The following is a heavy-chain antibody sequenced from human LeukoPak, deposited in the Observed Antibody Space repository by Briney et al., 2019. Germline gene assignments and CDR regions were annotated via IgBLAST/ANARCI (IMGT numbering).Heavy chain of an antibody. D-gene: IGHD2-2*01. V-gene: IGHV1-24*01. J-gene: IGHJ6*02. CDR3: ATASRENVLSDYYYGMDV. CDR1: GYTLTELS. CDR2: FDPEDGET. Sequence: SVKVSCKVSGYTLTELSMHWVRQAPGKGLEWMGGFDPEDGETIYAQKFQGRVTMTEDTSTDTAYMELSSLRPEDTAVYYCATASRENVLSDYYYGMDVWGQGTTVTVSS.